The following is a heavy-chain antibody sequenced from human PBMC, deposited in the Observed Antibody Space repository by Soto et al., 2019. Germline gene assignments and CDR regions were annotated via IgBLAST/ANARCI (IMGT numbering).Heavy chain of an antibody. V-gene: IGHV3-33*01. J-gene: IGHJ4*02. Sequence: QVQLVESGGGVVQPGRSLRLSCAASGFTFSSYGMHWVRQAPGKGLEWVAVIWYDGSNKYYADSVKGRFTISRDNSKNTLYLQMNSLRAEDTAVYYCAREAGEWFPIDYWGQGTLVTVSS. D-gene: IGHD3-3*01. CDR1: GFTFSSYG. CDR2: IWYDGSNK. CDR3: AREAGEWFPIDY.